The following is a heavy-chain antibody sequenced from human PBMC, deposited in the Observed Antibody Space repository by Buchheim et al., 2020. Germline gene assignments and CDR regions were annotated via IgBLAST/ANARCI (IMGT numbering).Heavy chain of an antibody. CDR2: IYYSGST. CDR1: GGSISSGGYS. V-gene: IGHV4-30-2*05. J-gene: IGHJ6*03. D-gene: IGHD2/OR15-2a*01. CDR3: ARGGAVIGPHYYYYMDV. Sequence: QLQLQESGSGLVKPSQTLSLTCAVSGGSISSGGYSWSWIRQPPGKGLEWIGYIYYSGSTYYNLSLKSRVTISVDTSKHHFSLKLSSVTAADTAVYYCARGGAVIGPHYYYYMDVWGKGTT.